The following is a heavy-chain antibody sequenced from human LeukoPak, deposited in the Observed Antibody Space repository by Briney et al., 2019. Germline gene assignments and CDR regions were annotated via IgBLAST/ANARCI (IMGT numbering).Heavy chain of an antibody. J-gene: IGHJ3*02. Sequence: SETLSLTCTVSGGSTSSYYWSWIRQPPGKGLEWIGYIYYSGSTNYNPSLKSRVTISVDTSKNQFSLKLSSVTAADTAVYYCARGWRAYYYDSSGYYLNDAFDIWGQGTMVTVSS. V-gene: IGHV4-59*01. D-gene: IGHD3-22*01. CDR1: GGSTSSYY. CDR3: ARGWRAYYYDSSGYYLNDAFDI. CDR2: IYYSGST.